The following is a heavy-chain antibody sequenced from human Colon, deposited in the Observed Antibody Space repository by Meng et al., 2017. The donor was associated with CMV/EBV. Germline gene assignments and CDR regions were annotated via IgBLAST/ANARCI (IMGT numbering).Heavy chain of an antibody. V-gene: IGHV3-9*03. Sequence: GGSLRLSCAASGFTFDDYAMHWVRQAPGKGLEWVSVISCNSGNIGYADSVKGRFTISRDNAKNSLYLQMNSLRAEDMAFYYCSKDPDRSLYGMDVWGQGTTVTVSS. CDR2: ISCNSGNI. CDR3: SKDPDRSLYGMDV. D-gene: IGHD1-14*01. J-gene: IGHJ6*02. CDR1: GFTFDDYA.